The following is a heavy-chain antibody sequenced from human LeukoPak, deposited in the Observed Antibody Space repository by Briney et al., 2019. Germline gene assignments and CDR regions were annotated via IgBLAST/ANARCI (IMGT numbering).Heavy chain of an antibody. CDR3: ARGRGPSTVTTYYYYYMDV. CDR2: INHSGST. V-gene: IGHV4-34*01. D-gene: IGHD4-11*01. Sequence: PSETLSLTCAVYGGSFSGYYLSWIRQPPGKGLEWIGEINHSGSTNYNPSLKSRVTISVDTSKNQFSLKLSSVTASDTAVYYCARGRGPSTVTTYYYYYMDVWGKGTTVTVSS. J-gene: IGHJ6*03. CDR1: GGSFSGYY.